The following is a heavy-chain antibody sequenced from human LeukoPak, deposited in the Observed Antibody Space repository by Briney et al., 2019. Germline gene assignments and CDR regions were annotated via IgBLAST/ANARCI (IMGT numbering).Heavy chain of an antibody. D-gene: IGHD1-1*01. CDR1: GFSCRRFW. V-gene: IGHV3-7*01. J-gene: IGHJ3*02. CDR2: INGDGDGK. CDR3: ARDSSPDSATTYYDALDM. Sequence: GGSLRLSCAGSGFSCRRFWMTWVRQAPGRGLEWVANINGDGDGKRYADSVKDRFTISRDNARSLVFLQIHSLRDEDTALYYCARDSSPDSATTYYDALDMWGQGTMVTVSS.